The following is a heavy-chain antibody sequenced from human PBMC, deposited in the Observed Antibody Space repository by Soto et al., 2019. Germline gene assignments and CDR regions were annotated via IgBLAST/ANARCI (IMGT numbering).Heavy chain of an antibody. CDR2: IYYSGST. D-gene: IGHD1-1*01. CDR3: ARGGNLYYYDLKAV. CDR1: GGSISSYY. Sequence: SETLSLTCTVSGGSISSYYWSWIRQPPGKGLEWIGYIYYSGSTNYNPSLKSRVTISVDTSKNQFSLKLSSVTAADTAVYYCARGGNLYYYDLKAVRAQGTTVTGSS. V-gene: IGHV4-59*01. J-gene: IGHJ6*01.